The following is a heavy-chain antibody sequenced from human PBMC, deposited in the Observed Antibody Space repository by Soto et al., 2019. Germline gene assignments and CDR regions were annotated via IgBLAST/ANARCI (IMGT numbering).Heavy chain of an antibody. J-gene: IGHJ6*03. CDR3: ARDFFKGRGYYYYMDV. CDR2: INSDGSST. Sequence: PGGSLRLSCAASGFTFSSYWMHWVRQAPGKGLVWVSRINSDGSSTSYADSVKGRFTISRDNAKNSLYLQMKSLRAEDTDVYYCARDFFKGRGYYYYMDVWGKANTVTVS. D-gene: IGHD3-10*01. V-gene: IGHV3-74*01. CDR1: GFTFSSYW.